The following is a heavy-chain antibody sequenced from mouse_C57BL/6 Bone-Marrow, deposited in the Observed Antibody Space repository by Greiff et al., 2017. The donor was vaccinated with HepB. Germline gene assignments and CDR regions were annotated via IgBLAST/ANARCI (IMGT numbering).Heavy chain of an antibody. CDR3: ASPSTTVTGFAY. J-gene: IGHJ3*01. D-gene: IGHD2-2*01. Sequence: EVKLMESGGGLVKPGGSLKLSCAASGFTFSDYGMHWVRQAPEKGLEWVAYISSGSSTIYYADTVKGRFTISRDNAKNTLFLQMTSLRSEDTAMNYCASPSTTVTGFAYWGQGTLVTVSA. CDR1: GFTFSDYG. CDR2: ISSGSSTI. V-gene: IGHV5-17*01.